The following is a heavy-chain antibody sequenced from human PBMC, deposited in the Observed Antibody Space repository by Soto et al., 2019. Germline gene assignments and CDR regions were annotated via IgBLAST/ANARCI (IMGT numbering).Heavy chain of an antibody. CDR3: ARDKYSGSSWFYYYYYGMDV. J-gene: IGHJ6*02. CDR2: IYYSGST. D-gene: IGHD6-13*01. Sequence: SETLSLTCTVSGGSISSYYWSWIRQPPGKGPEWIGYIYYSGSTNYNPSLKSRVTISVDTSKNQFSLKLSSVTAADTAVYYCARDKYSGSSWFYYYYYGMDVWGQGTTVTVSS. V-gene: IGHV4-59*01. CDR1: GGSISSYY.